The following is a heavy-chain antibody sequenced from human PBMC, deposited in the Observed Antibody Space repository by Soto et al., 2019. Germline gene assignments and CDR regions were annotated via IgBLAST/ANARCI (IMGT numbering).Heavy chain of an antibody. J-gene: IGHJ6*02. CDR1: GDSFTSYW. Sequence: GELVKIWCXGSGDSFTSYWVGWVRQMPGKGLEWMGIIYPGDSDTRYSPSFQGQVTISADKSISTAYLQWSSLKASDTAMYYCGRITMIFGMDVWGQGTTVTVSS. D-gene: IGHD3-22*01. CDR2: IYPGDSDT. V-gene: IGHV5-51*01. CDR3: GRITMIFGMDV.